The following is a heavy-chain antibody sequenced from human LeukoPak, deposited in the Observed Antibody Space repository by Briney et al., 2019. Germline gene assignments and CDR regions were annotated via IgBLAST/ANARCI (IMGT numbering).Heavy chain of an antibody. Sequence: ASVKVSCKASGYTFTGHYMHWVRQAPGQGLEWMGWVNPNSGGTNYAQKFQGRVTMTRDTSISTVYMELSRLRSDDTAVYSCARDYYDNIGGAFDIWGQGTMVTVSS. D-gene: IGHD3-16*01. V-gene: IGHV1-2*02. CDR1: GYTFTGHY. CDR2: VNPNSGGT. J-gene: IGHJ3*02. CDR3: ARDYYDNIGGAFDI.